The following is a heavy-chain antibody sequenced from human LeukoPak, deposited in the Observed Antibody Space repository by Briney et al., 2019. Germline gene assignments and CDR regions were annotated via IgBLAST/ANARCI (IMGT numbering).Heavy chain of an antibody. CDR1: GFTFKIYS. CDR3: ARDDTSAHFFDS. Sequence: PGGSLRLSCAASGFTFKIYSMNWVRHAPGKGLEWVSSISTDRSHMYYADSVKGRFTVSRDNAKNSLYLQMSTLRAEDTAVYYCARDDTSAHFFDSWGQGTLVTVSS. CDR2: ISTDRSHM. D-gene: IGHD3-10*01. J-gene: IGHJ4*02. V-gene: IGHV3-21*06.